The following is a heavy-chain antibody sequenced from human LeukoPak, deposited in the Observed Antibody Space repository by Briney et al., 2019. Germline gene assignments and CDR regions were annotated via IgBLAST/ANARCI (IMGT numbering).Heavy chain of an antibody. Sequence: GGSLRLSCAASGFTFSSYGMHWVRQAPGKGLEWVAVIWYDGSNKYYADSVKGRFTISRDNSKNTLYLQMNSRRAEDTAVYYCARDPSTIAVAGLDYWGQGTLVTVSS. CDR1: GFTFSSYG. V-gene: IGHV3-33*01. CDR3: ARDPSTIAVAGLDY. CDR2: IWYDGSNK. J-gene: IGHJ4*02. D-gene: IGHD6-19*01.